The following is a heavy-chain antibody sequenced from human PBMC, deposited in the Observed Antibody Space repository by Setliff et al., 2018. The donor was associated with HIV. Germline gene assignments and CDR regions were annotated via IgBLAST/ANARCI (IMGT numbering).Heavy chain of an antibody. V-gene: IGHV4-39*01. CDR3: ARVDCSSTSCYRDYYYYMDV. CDR1: GASISNSNSY. J-gene: IGHJ6*03. D-gene: IGHD2-2*01. CDR2: IYYSGST. Sequence: ETLSLTCTVYGASISNSNSYWGWIRQPPGKGLEWIGSIYYSGSTYYNPSLKSRVTISVDTSKNQFSLKLSSVTAADTAVYYCARVDCSSTSCYRDYYYYMDVWGKGTTVTVSS.